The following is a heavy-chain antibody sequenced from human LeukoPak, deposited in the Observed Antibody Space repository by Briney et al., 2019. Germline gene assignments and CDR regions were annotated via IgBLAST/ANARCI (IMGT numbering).Heavy chain of an antibody. CDR2: ISGSGGST. V-gene: IGHV3-23*01. Sequence: GGSLRLSCAASGFTFSSYAMSWVRQAPGKGLEWVPAISGSGGSTYYADSVKGRFTISRDNAKNSLYLQMNSLRAEDTAVYYCARTYKSSIAARPPYNWFDPWGQGTLVTVSS. D-gene: IGHD6-6*01. J-gene: IGHJ5*02. CDR3: ARTYKSSIAARPPYNWFDP. CDR1: GFTFSSYA.